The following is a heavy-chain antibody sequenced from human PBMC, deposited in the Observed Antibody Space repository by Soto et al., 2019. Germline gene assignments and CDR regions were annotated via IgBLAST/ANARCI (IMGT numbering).Heavy chain of an antibody. Sequence: EVQLVESGGGLVKPGGSLRLSCAASGFTFNNVWMSWVRQAPGKGLEWVGHIKSKSDGGTPDYAAPVKGRFNISRDDSKNTLYVEMHSLKTEDTAVYYCTTLHSYGLDYWGQGALATVSS. J-gene: IGHJ4*02. CDR2: IKSKSDGGTP. CDR1: GFTFNNVW. CDR3: TTLHSYGLDY. D-gene: IGHD5-18*01. V-gene: IGHV3-15*01.